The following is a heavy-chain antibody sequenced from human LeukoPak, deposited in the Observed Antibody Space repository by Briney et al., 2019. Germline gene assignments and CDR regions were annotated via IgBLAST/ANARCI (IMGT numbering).Heavy chain of an antibody. V-gene: IGHV3-30*02. CDR2: IRSDGSTK. J-gene: IGHJ6*03. CDR3: AKDRPYSNSEGYYFYYMDV. D-gene: IGHD4-11*01. Sequence: GGSLRLSCAAPGFTFSNYGLHWVRQAPGKGLEWVAFIRSDGSTKYYADSVKGRFTNSRDNSKNTLYLQMNSLRAEDTAVYYCAKDRPYSNSEGYYFYYMDVWGMGTTVTVSS. CDR1: GFTFSNYG.